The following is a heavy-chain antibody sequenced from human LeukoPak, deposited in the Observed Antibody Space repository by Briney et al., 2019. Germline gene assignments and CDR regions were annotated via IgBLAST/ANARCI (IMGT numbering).Heavy chain of an antibody. D-gene: IGHD4-17*01. Sequence: GASVKVSCKASGGTFSSYAISWVRQAPGQGLEWMGGILPIFGTANYAQKFQGRVTITADESTSTAYMELSSLRSEDTAVYYCASRLRADYYYMDVWGKGTTVTVSS. CDR2: ILPIFGTA. J-gene: IGHJ6*03. V-gene: IGHV1-69*13. CDR1: GGTFSSYA. CDR3: ASRLRADYYYMDV.